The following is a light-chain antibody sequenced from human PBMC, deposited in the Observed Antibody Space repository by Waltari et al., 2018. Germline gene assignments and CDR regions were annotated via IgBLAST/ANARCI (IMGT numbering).Light chain of an antibody. Sequence: QSVLTQPPPVSGAPGQRVTISCTGSSSNIGAGNDVHWYQQLPGTAPKLLIYGHSYRPSGLTHRVSGAKSGTSASLAITRLQAEDEADYYCQSCDSSLGVDVFGTGTKVTVL. J-gene: IGLJ1*01. CDR3: QSCDSSLGVDV. CDR1: SSNIGAGND. CDR2: GHS. V-gene: IGLV1-40*01.